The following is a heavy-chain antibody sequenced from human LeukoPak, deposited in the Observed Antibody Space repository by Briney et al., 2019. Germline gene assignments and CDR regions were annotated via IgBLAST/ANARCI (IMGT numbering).Heavy chain of an antibody. CDR2: IYPGDSDT. V-gene: IGHV5-51*01. J-gene: IGHJ5*02. D-gene: IGHD3-16*01. CDR1: GYNFTIYW. CDR3: AIFDFLFGEIDNWFDP. Sequence: GESLKISCKGSGYNFTIYWIGWVRQMPGKGLEWMGIIYPGDSDTRYSPSFQGQVTISADKSISTAYLQWSSLKASDTGMYYGAIFDFLFGEIDNWFDPWGQGTQVTVSS.